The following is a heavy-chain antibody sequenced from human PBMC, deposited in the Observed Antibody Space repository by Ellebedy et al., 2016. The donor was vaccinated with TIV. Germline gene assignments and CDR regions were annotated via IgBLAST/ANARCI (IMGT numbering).Heavy chain of an antibody. Sequence: GESLKISCAASGFTFTTYWMSWVRQAPGKGLEWVANMNQVGSEKYYVDSVKGRFTISRDNAKNSLYLQMNSLRAEDTAGYYCARGRSFNWGQGTLVTVSS. V-gene: IGHV3-7*03. CDR2: MNQVGSEK. CDR1: GFTFTTYW. CDR3: ARGRSFN. D-gene: IGHD3-10*01. J-gene: IGHJ4*02.